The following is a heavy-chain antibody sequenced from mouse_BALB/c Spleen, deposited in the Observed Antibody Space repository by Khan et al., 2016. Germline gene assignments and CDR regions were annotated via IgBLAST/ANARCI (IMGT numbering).Heavy chain of an antibody. CDR1: GFTFTNYE. CDR2: INTYTEGP. J-gene: IGHJ1*01. Sequence: QIQLGQSGPELKKPGETVKISCKATGFTFTNYEMNWVKQAQGKNFKWMGWINTYTEGPTYVDDFKRRFTFSLETSASTAYLQINNLKNEDTATYFCGSWCNYWHFDVWGAGTTVTVSS. D-gene: IGHD1-1*02. V-gene: IGHV9-3-1*01. CDR3: GSWCNYWHFDV.